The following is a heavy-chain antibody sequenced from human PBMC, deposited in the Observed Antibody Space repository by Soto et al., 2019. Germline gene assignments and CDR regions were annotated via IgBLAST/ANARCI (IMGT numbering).Heavy chain of an antibody. V-gene: IGHV3-48*01. J-gene: IGHJ5*02. D-gene: IGHD2-15*01. CDR1: GFIFSSDS. Sequence: GGSLRLSCAASGFIFSSDSMNWVRQAPGKGLEWVSYISSSSSTIYYADSVKGRFTISRDNAKNSLYLQMNSLRAEDTAVYYCARDRNIVVVVAAHNWFDPWGQGTLVTVSS. CDR2: ISSSSSTI. CDR3: ARDRNIVVVVAAHNWFDP.